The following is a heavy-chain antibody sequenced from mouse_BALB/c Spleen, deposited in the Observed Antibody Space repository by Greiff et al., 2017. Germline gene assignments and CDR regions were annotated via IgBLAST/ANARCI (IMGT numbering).Heavy chain of an antibody. CDR2: INPSNGRT. J-gene: IGHJ4*01. Sequence: VQLQQSGAELVKPGASVKLSCKASGYTFTSYWMHWVKQRPGQGLEWIGEINPSNGRTNYNEKFKSKATLTVDKSSSTAYMQLSSLTSEDSAVYDCARAGLSFSGAMDYWGQGTSVTVSA. D-gene: IGHD6-5*01. CDR3: ARAGLSFSGAMDY. V-gene: IGHV1S81*02. CDR1: GYTFTSYW.